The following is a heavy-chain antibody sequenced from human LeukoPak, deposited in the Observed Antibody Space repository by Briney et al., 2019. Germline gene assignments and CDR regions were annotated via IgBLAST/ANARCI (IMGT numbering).Heavy chain of an antibody. V-gene: IGHV3-21*01. D-gene: IGHD6-13*01. J-gene: IGHJ6*02. CDR1: GFTFSSYS. Sequence: GGSLRLSCAASGFTFSSYSMNWVRQAPGKGLEWVSSISSSSSYIYYADSVKGRFTISRDNAKNSLYLQMNSLRAEDTAVYYCARDSFSSSWLTNCYYYGMDVWGQGTTVTVSS. CDR3: ARDSFSSSWLTNCYYYGMDV. CDR2: ISSSSSYI.